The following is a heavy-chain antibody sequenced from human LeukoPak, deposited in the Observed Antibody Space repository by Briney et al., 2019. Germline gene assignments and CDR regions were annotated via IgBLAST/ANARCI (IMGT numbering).Heavy chain of an antibody. CDR1: GFTFRSYW. Sequence: GGSLRLSWAPSGFTFRSYWMTWVRQAPGKGLEWVANIKQDGSEKYYVDSVKGRFTISRDNAKNSLYLHMNSLRAEDTAVYYCARGEGLDSYGVDYWGQGTLVTVSS. CDR3: ARGEGLDSYGVDY. CDR2: IKQDGSEK. J-gene: IGHJ4*02. V-gene: IGHV3-7*01. D-gene: IGHD5-18*01.